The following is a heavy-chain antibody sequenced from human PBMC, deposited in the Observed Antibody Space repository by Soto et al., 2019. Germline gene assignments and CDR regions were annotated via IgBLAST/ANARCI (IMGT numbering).Heavy chain of an antibody. V-gene: IGHV1-69*01. Sequence: QVQLVQSGAEMKKPGSSVKVSCKVSGDSFSSYAISWVRQAPGEGLEWVGGIIPIFETANYAQNFQGRVTITAVEATTTAYLEVTRLRPQETAVSYCAASDSSSWQHDYWGQGTLITVSS. D-gene: IGHD6-13*01. CDR2: IIPIFETA. CDR1: GDSFSSYA. CDR3: AASDSSSWQHDY. J-gene: IGHJ4*02.